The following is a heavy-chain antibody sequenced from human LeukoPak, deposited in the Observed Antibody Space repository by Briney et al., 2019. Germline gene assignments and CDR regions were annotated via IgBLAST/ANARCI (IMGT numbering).Heavy chain of an antibody. CDR2: IKVDGSEK. J-gene: IGHJ4*02. V-gene: IGHV3-7*01. Sequence: GGSLRLSCAASGFTFSGFWMSWVRQAPGKGLEWVANIKVDGSEKNYVDSVRGRFTISRDNAKNSLYPQMNSLRAEDTAVYYCTRNGRSLDYWGQGTLVTVSS. D-gene: IGHD2-15*01. CDR3: TRNGRSLDY. CDR1: GFTFSGFW.